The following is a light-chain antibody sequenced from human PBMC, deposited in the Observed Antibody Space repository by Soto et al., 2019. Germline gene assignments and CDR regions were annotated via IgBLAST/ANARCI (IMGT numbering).Light chain of an antibody. V-gene: IGLV2-14*01. J-gene: IGLJ1*01. CDR2: EVS. Sequence: QSAPTQPASVSGSPGQSIAISCTGTSSDVGGYNYVSWYQQHPGKAPKLMLYEVSNRPSGVSSRFSGSKSGSTASLTISGLQAEDEGDYYCCSSTTTSTLVFGTGTKLTVL. CDR1: SSDVGGYNY. CDR3: CSSTTTSTLV.